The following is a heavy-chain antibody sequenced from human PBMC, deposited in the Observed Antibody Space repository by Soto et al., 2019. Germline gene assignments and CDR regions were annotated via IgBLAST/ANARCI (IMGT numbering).Heavy chain of an antibody. CDR1: GGTISDYC. CDR3: ARGQRFSDWFDP. D-gene: IGHD2-2*01. CDR2: IYSSGNT. V-gene: IGHV4-4*07. J-gene: IGHJ5*02. Sequence: ESLGLSCGVSGGTISDYCWTGIRQPAGKGLEWIGRIYSSGNTKYNPSLQSRVTMSLDTSNNQFSLRLTSVTAADTAVYYCARGQRFSDWFDPWGQGTLVTVSS.